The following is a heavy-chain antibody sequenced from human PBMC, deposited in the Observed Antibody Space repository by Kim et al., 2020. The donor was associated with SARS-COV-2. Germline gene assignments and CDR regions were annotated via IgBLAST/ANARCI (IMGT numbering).Heavy chain of an antibody. V-gene: IGHV4-34*01. CDR3: ARGGVVVVPAAIWTPRKHMDV. CDR1: GGSFSGYY. D-gene: IGHD2-2*01. CDR2: INHSGST. J-gene: IGHJ6*03. Sequence: SETLSLTCAVYGGSFSGYYWSWIRQPPGKGLEWIGEINHSGSTNYNPSLKSRVTISVDTSKNQFSLKLSSVTAADTAVYYCARGGVVVVPAAIWTPRKHMDVWGKGTTVTVSS.